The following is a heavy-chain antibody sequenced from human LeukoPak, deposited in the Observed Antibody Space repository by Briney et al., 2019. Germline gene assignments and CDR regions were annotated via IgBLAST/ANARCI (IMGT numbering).Heavy chain of an antibody. CDR3: ARSAPRYGFFPYYYYYYMDV. D-gene: IGHD5-18*01. Sequence: GASVKVSCKACVYTFTGYYMHWVRQAPGQGLEGMGWINPNSGATNYAQKFQGRVTMTRDTSISTAYMELSRLRSDDTAVYYCARSAPRYGFFPYYYYYYMDVWGKGTTVTVSS. CDR2: INPNSGAT. CDR1: VYTFTGYY. V-gene: IGHV1-2*02. J-gene: IGHJ6*03.